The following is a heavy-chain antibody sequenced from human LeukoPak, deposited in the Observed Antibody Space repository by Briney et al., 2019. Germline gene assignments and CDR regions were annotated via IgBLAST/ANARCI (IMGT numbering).Heavy chain of an antibody. CDR3: ARVDSTSPHELDY. V-gene: IGHV1-46*01. J-gene: IGHJ4*02. CDR2: IAPSGGI. CDR1: GYTFSNYD. Sequence: ASVKVSCKASGYTFSNYDMNWVRQAPGQGLEWMGMIAPSGGISYAQKFQGRVTMTRDMSTNTVYMELSSLRSEDTAVYYCARVDSTSPHELDYWGQGTLVTVSS. D-gene: IGHD6-6*01.